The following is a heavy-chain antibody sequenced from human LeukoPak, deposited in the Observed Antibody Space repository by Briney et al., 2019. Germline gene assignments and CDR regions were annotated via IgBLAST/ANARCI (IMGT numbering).Heavy chain of an antibody. V-gene: IGHV4-30-2*01. Sequence: PSETLSLTCAVSGGSISSGHSSWNWFRQPAGKGLEWIGYIYHSGSTYYNPSLKSRVAISVDRSKNQFSLKLRSVTAADTALYYCARGGTAFDIWGQGTMVTVSS. CDR3: ARGGTAFDI. J-gene: IGHJ3*02. CDR2: IYHSGST. D-gene: IGHD1-26*01. CDR1: GGSISSGHSS.